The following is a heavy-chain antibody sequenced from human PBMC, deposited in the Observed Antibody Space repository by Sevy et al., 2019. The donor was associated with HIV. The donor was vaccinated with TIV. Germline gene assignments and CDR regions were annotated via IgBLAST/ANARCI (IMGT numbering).Heavy chain of an antibody. CDR2: ISYSGTNK. D-gene: IGHD2-21*02. V-gene: IGHV3-30-3*01. CDR3: ARVAVEYCTDDCYHPFDY. CDR1: GFTFTLYA. Sequence: GGSLRLSSAASGFTFTLYAIPWVRQAPGKGLEWVALISYSGTNKYYADSVKARFTISRDDSKNTAYLQINNLRTDDTAVYYCARVAVEYCTDDCYHPFDYWGQGTQVTVSS. J-gene: IGHJ4*02.